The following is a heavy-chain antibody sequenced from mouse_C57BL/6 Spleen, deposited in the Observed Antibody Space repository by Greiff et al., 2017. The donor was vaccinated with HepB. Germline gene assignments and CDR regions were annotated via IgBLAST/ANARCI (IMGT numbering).Heavy chain of an antibody. D-gene: IGHD1-2*01. CDR1: GYTFTDYY. J-gene: IGHJ1*03. CDR3: ATITTNWYFDV. V-gene: IGHV1-19*01. Sequence: VQLQQSGPVLVKPGASVKMSCKASGYTFTDYYMNWVKQSHGKSLEWIGVINPYNGGTSYNQKFKGKATLTVDKSSSTAYMELNSLTSEDSAVYYCATITTNWYFDVWGTGTTVTVSS. CDR2: INPYNGGT.